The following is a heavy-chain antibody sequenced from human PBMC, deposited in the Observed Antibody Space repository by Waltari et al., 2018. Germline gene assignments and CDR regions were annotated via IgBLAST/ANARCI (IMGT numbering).Heavy chain of an antibody. V-gene: IGHV3-7*01. CDR2: IKKDASTR. D-gene: IGHD4-17*01. Sequence: EVQVVESGGDLVQPGGSLRLSCAASGFTFRDYWMGWVRQAPGKGLEWVANIKKDASTRYYGDSVKGRFTISRDNAKKSLYLEMNSLTAEDTAVYYCARHGDFCFDYWGQGILVTVSS. J-gene: IGHJ4*02. CDR3: ARHGDFCFDY. CDR1: GFTFRDYW.